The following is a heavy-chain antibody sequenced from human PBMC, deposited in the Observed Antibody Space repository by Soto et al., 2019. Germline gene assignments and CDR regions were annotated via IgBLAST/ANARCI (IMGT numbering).Heavy chain of an antibody. CDR3: ARASYDSSGYYYVAAFDI. V-gene: IGHV3-30-3*01. Sequence: GVPLRLSCAASGFTFSSYAMHWVRQAPGKGLEWVAVISYDGSNKYYADSVKGRFTISRDNSKNTLYLQMNSLRAEDTAVYYCARASYDSSGYYYVAAFDIWGQGTMVTVSS. CDR1: GFTFSSYA. D-gene: IGHD3-22*01. CDR2: ISYDGSNK. J-gene: IGHJ3*02.